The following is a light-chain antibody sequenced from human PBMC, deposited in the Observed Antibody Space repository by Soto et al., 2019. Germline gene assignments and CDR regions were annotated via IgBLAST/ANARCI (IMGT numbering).Light chain of an antibody. Sequence: QSVLTQPPSVSGAPGQRVTISCTASSPNIGAGYDVHWYQQLPGTVPKLLIYGNSNRPSGVPDRFSGSKSGTSASLAITGLQAEDEADYYCQSYDSSLSGWVFGGGTKLTVL. J-gene: IGLJ3*02. CDR3: QSYDSSLSGWV. CDR2: GNS. CDR1: SPNIGAGYD. V-gene: IGLV1-40*01.